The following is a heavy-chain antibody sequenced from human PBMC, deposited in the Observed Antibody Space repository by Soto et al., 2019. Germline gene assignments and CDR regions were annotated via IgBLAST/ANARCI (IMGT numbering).Heavy chain of an antibody. CDR1: GGSISSSSYY. CDR3: ARHRGYYLGYYFDY. CDR2: IYYSGST. V-gene: IGHV4-39*01. D-gene: IGHD3-10*01. J-gene: IGHJ4*02. Sequence: SLTCTVSGGSISSSSYYWGWIRQPPGKGLEWIGSIYYSGSTYYNPSLKSRVTISVDTSKNQFSLKLSSVTAADTAVYYCARHRGYYLGYYFDYWGQGTLVTVSS.